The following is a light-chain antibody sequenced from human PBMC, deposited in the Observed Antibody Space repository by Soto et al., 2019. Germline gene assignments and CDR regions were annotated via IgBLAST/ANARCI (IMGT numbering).Light chain of an antibody. CDR1: RDITNY. V-gene: IGKV1-17*03. CDR2: AAS. J-gene: IGKJ2*01. CDR3: LQHNTYPHT. Sequence: DTQMTQSPSAMSPSVGDRVTITCRASRDITNYVAWFQQKPGQVPKRLIYAASSLHRGVPSRFSGSGSGTEFTLTISSLQPEDFATYYCLQHNTYPHTFGQGTKLEIK.